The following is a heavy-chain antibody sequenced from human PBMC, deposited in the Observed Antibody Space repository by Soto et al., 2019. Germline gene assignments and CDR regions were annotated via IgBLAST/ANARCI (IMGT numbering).Heavy chain of an antibody. V-gene: IGHV2-5*02. Sequence: QITLKESGPTLVKPTQTLTLTCTFSGFSLSSTRMAVGWIRQPPGKALEWLALIYWDDDKRYSPFLKSRLTITKDTSKNQVVLTMSNMDPVDTARYYCAHIVVAGLGYYFDYWGQGPRVTVSS. J-gene: IGHJ4*02. CDR3: AHIVVAGLGYYFDY. D-gene: IGHD6-19*01. CDR2: IYWDDDK. CDR1: GFSLSSTRMA.